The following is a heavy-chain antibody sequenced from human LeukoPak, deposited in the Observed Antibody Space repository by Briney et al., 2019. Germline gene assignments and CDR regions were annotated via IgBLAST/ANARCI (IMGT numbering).Heavy chain of an antibody. V-gene: IGHV3-48*04. D-gene: IGHD1-1*01. CDR1: GFTFSSYS. CDR2: ISSSSSTI. Sequence: GGSLRLSCAASGFTFSSYSMNWVRQAPGKGLEWVSYISSSSSTIYYADSVKGRFTISRDNAKNSLYLQMNSLRAEDTAVYYCARDRSGTDDYWGQGTLVTVPS. J-gene: IGHJ4*02. CDR3: ARDRSGTDDY.